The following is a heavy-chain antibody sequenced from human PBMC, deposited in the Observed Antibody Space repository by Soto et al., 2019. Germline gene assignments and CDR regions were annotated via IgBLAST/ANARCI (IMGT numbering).Heavy chain of an antibody. CDR1: GYSISSSNW. J-gene: IGHJ4*02. D-gene: IGHD1-26*01. CDR3: ARREIQGPIDY. CDR2: IYYSGTT. V-gene: IGHV4-28*01. Sequence: SETLSLTCAVPGYSISSSNWWGWIRQPPGKGLEWIGYIYYSGTTYYNPSLKSRVTMSVDTSKNQFSLKLTSVTAVDTAVYYCARREIQGPIDYWGQGTLVNVS.